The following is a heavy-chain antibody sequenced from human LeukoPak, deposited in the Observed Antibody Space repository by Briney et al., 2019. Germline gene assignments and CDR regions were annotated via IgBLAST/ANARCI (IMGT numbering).Heavy chain of an antibody. D-gene: IGHD4-23*01. CDR2: ISTYTGRA. Sequence: ASVKVSCKTSGYKFNVYDILWVRQAPGHGLDYVGWISTYTGRANYAQKFQGRVSIVTDTSTTTAYLELTNLTSSDTGLYYCARADGTNSGTNAFDVWGLGTLVTVAS. CDR1: GYKFNVYD. CDR3: ARADGTNSGTNAFDV. J-gene: IGHJ3*01. V-gene: IGHV1-18*01.